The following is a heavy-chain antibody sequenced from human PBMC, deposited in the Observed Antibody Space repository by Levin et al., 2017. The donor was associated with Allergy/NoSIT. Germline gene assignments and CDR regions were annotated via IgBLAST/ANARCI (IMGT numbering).Heavy chain of an antibody. CDR2: IYHSGST. CDR1: GYSISSGYY. CDR3: AREKYYDSSGYLDY. V-gene: IGHV4-38-2*02. J-gene: IGHJ4*02. D-gene: IGHD3-22*01. Sequence: PSQTLSLTCAVSGYSISSGYYWGWIRQPPGKGLEWIGSIYHSGSTYYNPSLKSRVTISVDTSKNQFSLKLSSVTAADTAVYYCAREKYYDSSGYLDYWGQGTLVTVSS.